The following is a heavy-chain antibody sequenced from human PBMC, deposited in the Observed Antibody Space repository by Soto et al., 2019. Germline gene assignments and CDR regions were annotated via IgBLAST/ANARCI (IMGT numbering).Heavy chain of an antibody. CDR3: ARSLSGNWFDP. CDR2: IYYSGST. Sequence: SETLSLTCTVSGGSISSSSYYWGWIRQPPGKGLEWIGYIYYSGSTNYNPSLKSRVTISVDTSKNQFSLKLSSVTAADTAVYYCARSLSGNWFDPWGQGTLVTV. J-gene: IGHJ5*02. V-gene: IGHV4-61*05. CDR1: GGSISSSSYY.